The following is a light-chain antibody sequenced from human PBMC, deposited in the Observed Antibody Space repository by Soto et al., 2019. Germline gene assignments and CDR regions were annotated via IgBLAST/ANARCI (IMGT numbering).Light chain of an antibody. CDR1: SSDVGGYNY. CDR2: DVS. Sequence: QSALTHPASVSGSPGQSITISCTGTSSDVGGYNYVSWYQQHPGKAPKLMIYDVSDRPSGISNRFSASKSGNTASLTISGLQAEDEADYYCCSYTSSSTPWVFGNGTKVTVL. CDR3: CSYTSSSTPWV. J-gene: IGLJ1*01. V-gene: IGLV2-14*03.